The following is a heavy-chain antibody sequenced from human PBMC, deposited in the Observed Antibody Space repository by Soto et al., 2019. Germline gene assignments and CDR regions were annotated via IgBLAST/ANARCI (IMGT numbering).Heavy chain of an antibody. CDR3: ARAIQDYGSGSYFPESNY. J-gene: IGHJ4*02. CDR1: GYTFTSCG. D-gene: IGHD3-10*01. V-gene: IGHV1-18*04. Sequence: ASVKVSCKASGYTFTSCGISWVRQAPGQGLEWMGWISAYNGNTNYAQKLQGRVTMTTDTSTSTAYMELRSLRSDDTAVYYCARAIQDYGSGSYFPESNYWGQGTLVTVSS. CDR2: ISAYNGNT.